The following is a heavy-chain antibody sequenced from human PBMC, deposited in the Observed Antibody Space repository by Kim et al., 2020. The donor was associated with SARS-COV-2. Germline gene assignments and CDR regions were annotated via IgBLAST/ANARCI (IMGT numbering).Heavy chain of an antibody. CDR3: ARAGMTTVTYYFDY. J-gene: IGHJ4*02. D-gene: IGHD4-4*01. Sequence: NPSLKRRVTISVDTSKNQFSLKLSSVTAADTAVYYCARAGMTTVTYYFDYWGQGTLVTVSS. V-gene: IGHV4-59*01.